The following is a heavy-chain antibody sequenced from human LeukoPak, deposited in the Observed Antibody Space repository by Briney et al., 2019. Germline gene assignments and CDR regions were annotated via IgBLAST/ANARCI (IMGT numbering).Heavy chain of an antibody. CDR3: ARGISTSGWLDY. V-gene: IGHV3-53*01. Sequence: GGSLRLSCAASGFTFSSYSMNWVRQAPGKGLEWVSLLYSGGSTYYADSVKGRFTISRDNSKNTLYLQMNSLRAEDTAVYYCARGISTSGWLDYWGQGTLVTVSS. CDR1: GFTFSSYS. D-gene: IGHD6-19*01. J-gene: IGHJ4*02. CDR2: LYSGGST.